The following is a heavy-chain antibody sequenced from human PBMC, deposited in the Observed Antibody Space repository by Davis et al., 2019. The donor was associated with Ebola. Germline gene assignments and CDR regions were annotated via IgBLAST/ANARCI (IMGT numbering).Heavy chain of an antibody. J-gene: IGHJ4*02. V-gene: IGHV4-61*01. D-gene: IGHD2/OR15-2a*01. CDR3: ARGEHASMPPFDY. CDR2: IYYSGST. Sequence: PGGSLRLSCTVSGGSVSSGSYYWSWIRQPPGKGLEWIGYIYYSGSTNYNPSLKSRVTISVDTSKNQFSLKLSSVTAADTAVYYCARGEHASMPPFDYWGQGTLVTVSS. CDR1: GGSVSSGSYY.